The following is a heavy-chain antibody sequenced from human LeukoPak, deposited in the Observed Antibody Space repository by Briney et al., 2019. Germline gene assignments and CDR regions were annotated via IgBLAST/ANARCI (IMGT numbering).Heavy chain of an antibody. CDR3: ARLPVRGVITYNWFDP. CDR1: GSSFTSYW. D-gene: IGHD3-10*01. V-gene: IGHV5-51*01. CDR2: IYPGDSDT. J-gene: IGHJ5*02. Sequence: GASLKISCKGSGSSFTSYWIGWVRQMPGKGLEWMGIIYPGDSDTRYSPSFQGQVTISADKSISTAYLQWSSLKASDTAMYYCARLPVRGVITYNWFDPWGQGTLVTVSS.